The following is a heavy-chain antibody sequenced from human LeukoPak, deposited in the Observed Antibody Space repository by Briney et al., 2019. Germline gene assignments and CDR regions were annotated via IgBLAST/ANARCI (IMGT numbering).Heavy chain of an antibody. Sequence: PGGSLRLSCAASGFTFSSYAMHWVRQAPGKGLEWVAVISYDGSNKYYADSVKGRFTISRDNSKNTLYLQMNSLRAEDTAVYYCARGARYFDWLLPTPDRFFPLDVWGQGTTVTVSS. CDR1: GFTFSSYA. D-gene: IGHD3-9*01. CDR2: ISYDGSNK. J-gene: IGHJ6*02. V-gene: IGHV3-30-3*01. CDR3: ARGARYFDWLLPTPDRFFPLDV.